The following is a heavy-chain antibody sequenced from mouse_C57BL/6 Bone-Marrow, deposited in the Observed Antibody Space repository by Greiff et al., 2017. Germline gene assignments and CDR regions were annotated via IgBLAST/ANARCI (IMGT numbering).Heavy chain of an antibody. CDR3: ANWGVRFAY. Sequence: QVQLQQPGAELVKPGASVKLSCKASGYTFTSYWMHWVKQRPGQGLEWIGMIHPNSGSTNYNEKFTSKATLTVDKSSSTAYMQLSSLTSEDSAVYYCANWGVRFAYWGQGTLVTVSA. CDR2: IHPNSGST. CDR1: GYTFTSYW. J-gene: IGHJ3*01. V-gene: IGHV1-64*01. D-gene: IGHD4-1*02.